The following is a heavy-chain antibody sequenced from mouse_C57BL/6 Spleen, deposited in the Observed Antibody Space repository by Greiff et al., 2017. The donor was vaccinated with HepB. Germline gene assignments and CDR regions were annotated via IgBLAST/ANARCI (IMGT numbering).Heavy chain of an antibody. CDR1: GFNIKDDY. J-gene: IGHJ2*01. CDR3: TTRGITTVVFDY. V-gene: IGHV14-4*01. D-gene: IGHD1-1*01. Sequence: VQLKESGAELVRPGASVKLSCTASGFNIKDDYMHWVKQRPEQGLEWIGWIDPENGDTEYASKFQGKATITADTSSNTAYLQLSSLTSEDTAVYYCTTRGITTVVFDYWGQGTTLTVSS. CDR2: IDPENGDT.